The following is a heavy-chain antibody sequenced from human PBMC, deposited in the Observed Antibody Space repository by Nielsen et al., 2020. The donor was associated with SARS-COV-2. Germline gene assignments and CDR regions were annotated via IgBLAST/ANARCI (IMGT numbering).Heavy chain of an antibody. CDR3: SSPTVAY. J-gene: IGHJ4*02. CDR1: AFTISRSA. CDR2: IRSYANDYAT. V-gene: IGHV3-73*01. D-gene: IGHD4-23*01. Sequence: WGSLTLTCGVSAFTISRSAMHLARPASGTGLGRAGRIRSYANDYATAYAASVKGRFTISRDDSKNTAYLQMNSLKMEDTAVYYCSSPTVAYWGQGTLVTVSS.